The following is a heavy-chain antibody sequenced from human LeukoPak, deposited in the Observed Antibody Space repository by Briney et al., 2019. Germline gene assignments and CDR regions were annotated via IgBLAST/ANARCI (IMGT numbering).Heavy chain of an antibody. CDR1: GFTFSSYE. CDR2: ISSSGSTI. J-gene: IGHJ6*02. D-gene: IGHD4-17*01. CDR3: ARSPGDYGDYYYYGMDV. V-gene: IGHV3-48*03. Sequence: PGGSLRLSCAASGFTFSSYEMNWVRQAPGEGLEWVSYISSSGSTIYYADSVKGRFTISRDNAKNSLYLQMNSLRAEDTAVYYCARSPGDYGDYYYYGMDVWGQGTTVTVSS.